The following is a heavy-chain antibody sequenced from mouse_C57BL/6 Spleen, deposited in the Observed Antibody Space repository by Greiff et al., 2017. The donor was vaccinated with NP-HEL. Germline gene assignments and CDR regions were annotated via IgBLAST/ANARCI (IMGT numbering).Heavy chain of an antibody. Sequence: VQLQQSGAELAKPGDSVKLSCTASGYTFTSYWMHWVNQRPGQGLEWIGYINTSSGYTKYNPQLKDTATLTAYKSTSPAYMQLSSLTYEDSAVDYGARDYGSSFDYWGQGTTLTVSS. CDR3: ARDYGSSFDY. J-gene: IGHJ2*01. CDR1: GYTFTSYW. D-gene: IGHD1-1*01. V-gene: IGHV1-7*01. CDR2: INTSSGYT.